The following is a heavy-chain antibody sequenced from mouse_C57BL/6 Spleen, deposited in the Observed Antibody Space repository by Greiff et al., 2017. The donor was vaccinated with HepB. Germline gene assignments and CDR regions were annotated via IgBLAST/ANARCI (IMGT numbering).Heavy chain of an antibody. J-gene: IGHJ4*01. CDR1: GYTFTSYW. D-gene: IGHD1-1*01. Sequence: VQVVESGAELAKPGASVKLSCKASGYTFTSYWMHWVKQRPGQGLEGIGYINPSSGYTKYNQKFKDKATLTADKSSSTAYMQLSSLTYEDSAVYYCAKITTVGAMDYWGQGTSVTVSS. V-gene: IGHV1-7*01. CDR2: INPSSGYT. CDR3: AKITTVGAMDY.